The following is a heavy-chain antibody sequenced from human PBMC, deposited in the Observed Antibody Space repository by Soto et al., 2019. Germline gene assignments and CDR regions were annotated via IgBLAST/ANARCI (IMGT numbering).Heavy chain of an antibody. CDR2: IYHIGHT. D-gene: IGHD2-8*01. Sequence: QVQLQESGPGLVKPSGTLSLTCAVSGASISSSNWWIWVRQPPGKGLEWIGEIYHIGHTNYNPSLESRVTISVDQSKTQFSLRLSSVTAADTGVYYCARRTWGMDVWCQGTTVSVSS. CDR1: GASISSSNW. CDR3: ARRTWGMDV. J-gene: IGHJ6*02. V-gene: IGHV4-4*02.